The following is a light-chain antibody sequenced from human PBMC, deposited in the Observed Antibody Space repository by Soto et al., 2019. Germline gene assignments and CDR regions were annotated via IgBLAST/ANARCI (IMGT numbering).Light chain of an antibody. CDR1: QGINKF. CDR2: TAS. CDR3: QQYESFPLT. Sequence: DIQMTQSPSSLSASVGDSVTITCRASQGINKFLAWFQQKPGTAPKSLISTASRLQRGVPSRFSGGGSGTHFTLTINNLQPEDFATYYCQQYESFPLTFGGGTRVEIK. J-gene: IGKJ4*01. V-gene: IGKV1-16*01.